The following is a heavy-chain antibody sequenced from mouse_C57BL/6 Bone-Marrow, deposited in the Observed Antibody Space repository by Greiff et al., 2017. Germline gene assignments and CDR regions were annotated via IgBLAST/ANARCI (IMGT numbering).Heavy chain of an antibody. J-gene: IGHJ4*01. D-gene: IGHD3-1*01. CDR1: GYSFTGYF. V-gene: IGHV1-20*01. CDR2: INPYNGDT. CDR3: ARWATGDAMDY. Sequence: VQLQQSGPELVKPGDSVKISCKASGYSFTGYFMNWVMQSHGKSLEWIGRINPYNGDTFYNQKFKGKATLTVDKSSSTAHMELRSLTSEDSAVXYCARWATGDAMDYWGQGTSVTVSS.